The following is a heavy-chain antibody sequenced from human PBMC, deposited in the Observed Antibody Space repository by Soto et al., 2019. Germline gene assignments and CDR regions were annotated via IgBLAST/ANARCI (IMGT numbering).Heavy chain of an antibody. CDR1: GGSIRSYY. Sequence: PSETLSLTCTVSGGSIRSYYWSWIRQPPGKGLEWIGYIYYSGSTNYKPSLKRRVTISVDTSKNQFSLQLKSVTAADTALYYCARFSGSYYYAMDVWGQGSTVTVS. CDR2: IYYSGST. D-gene: IGHD6-19*01. J-gene: IGHJ6*02. CDR3: ARFSGSYYYAMDV. V-gene: IGHV4-59*12.